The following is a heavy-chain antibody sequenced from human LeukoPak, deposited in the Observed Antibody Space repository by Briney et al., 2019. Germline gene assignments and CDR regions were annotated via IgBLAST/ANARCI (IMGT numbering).Heavy chain of an antibody. CDR1: GLSNYW. CDR3: ARGYSTSWYPGDY. CDR2: INPAGSTT. V-gene: IGHV3-74*01. Sequence: GGSLRLSCAASGLSNYWVHWVRQAPGKGLVWVSRINPAGSTTNYADSVKGRFTISRDNAKNTLYLQMNSLRAEDTAVYYCARGYSTSWYPGDYWGQGTLVTVSS. D-gene: IGHD6-13*01. J-gene: IGHJ4*02.